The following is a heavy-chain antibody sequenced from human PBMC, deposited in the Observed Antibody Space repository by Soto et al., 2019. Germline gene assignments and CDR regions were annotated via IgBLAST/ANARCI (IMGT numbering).Heavy chain of an antibody. Sequence: WASVKVSCKASGYTFTGYYMHWVRQAPGQGLEWMGWINPNSGGTNYAQKFQGRVTMTRDTSISTAYMELSRLRSDDTAVYYCARDKPMYYDILTGYYITLNWFDPWGQGTLVTVSS. J-gene: IGHJ5*02. V-gene: IGHV1-2*02. CDR2: INPNSGGT. D-gene: IGHD3-9*01. CDR1: GYTFTGYY. CDR3: ARDKPMYYDILTGYYITLNWFDP.